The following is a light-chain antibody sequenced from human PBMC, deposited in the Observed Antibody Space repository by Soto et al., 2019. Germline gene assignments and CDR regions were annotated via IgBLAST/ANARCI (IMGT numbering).Light chain of an antibody. CDR2: DAS. J-gene: IGKJ2*01. Sequence: EIVLTQSPATLSLSPGERDTLSCRASQSVSSYLAWYQQKPGQAPSLLIYDASNRATGIPARFSCSGSGTDFTVTISSLEPEDFAVYYWQQRSNWPRTFGQGTKLEI. V-gene: IGKV3-11*01. CDR3: QQRSNWPRT. CDR1: QSVSSY.